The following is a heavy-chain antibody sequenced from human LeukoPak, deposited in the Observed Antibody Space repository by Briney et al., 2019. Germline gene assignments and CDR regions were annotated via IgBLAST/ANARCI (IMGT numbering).Heavy chain of an antibody. V-gene: IGHV3-23*01. Sequence: PGGSLRLSCAASGSTFSSYAMSWVRQAPGKGLEWVSSINDSGDSTYYADSVKGRFTISRDNSKNTLYLLMNNLRAEDTAIFYCATSYCSSTSCPTWGQGTLVTVSS. CDR2: INDSGDST. CDR1: GSTFSSYA. D-gene: IGHD2-2*01. J-gene: IGHJ5*02. CDR3: ATSYCSSTSCPT.